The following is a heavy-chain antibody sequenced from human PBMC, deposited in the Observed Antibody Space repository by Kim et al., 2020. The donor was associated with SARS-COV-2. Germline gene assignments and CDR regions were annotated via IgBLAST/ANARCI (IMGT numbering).Heavy chain of an antibody. J-gene: IGHJ4*02. CDR1: GGSFSGYY. D-gene: IGHD6-19*01. CDR2: INHSGST. Sequence: SETLSLTCAVYGGSFSGYYWSWIRQPPGKGLEWIGEINHSGSTNYNPSLKSRVTISVDTSKNQFSLKLSSVTAADTAVYYCARGSEAVAGYWGQGTLVTVSS. V-gene: IGHV4-34*01. CDR3: ARGSEAVAGY.